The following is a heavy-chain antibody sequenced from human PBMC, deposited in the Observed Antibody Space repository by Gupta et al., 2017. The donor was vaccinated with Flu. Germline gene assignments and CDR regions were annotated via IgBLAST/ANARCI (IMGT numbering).Heavy chain of an antibody. CDR3: ARCILLPGAKVHGKYYFDA. Sequence: EVPLMESGGQLVQPGGSLRLSCGGSGFTFSNFAMSWVRQAPGKGLEWVSGISASAISTYYTEYVKGRCTSARDNSENTLFLQMNGLRAEDTAVEDGARCILLPGAKVHGKYYFDAGGQGTMVIGSS. J-gene: IGHJ4*02. CDR1: GFTFSNFA. V-gene: IGHV3-23*01. CDR2: ISASAIST. D-gene: IGHD2-2*01.